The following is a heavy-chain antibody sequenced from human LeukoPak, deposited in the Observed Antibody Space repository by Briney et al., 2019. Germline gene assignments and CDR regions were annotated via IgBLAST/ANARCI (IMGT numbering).Heavy chain of an antibody. J-gene: IGHJ4*02. CDR3: ARGSKPRIAAAAPY. D-gene: IGHD6-13*01. CDR1: GYTFTGYY. V-gene: IGHV1-2*02. Sequence: ASVTVSCKASGYTFTGYYMHWVRQAPGQGLEWMGWINPNSGGTNYAQKFQGRVTMTRDTSISTAYMELSRLRSDDTAVYYCARGSKPRIAAAAPYWGQGTLVTVSS. CDR2: INPNSGGT.